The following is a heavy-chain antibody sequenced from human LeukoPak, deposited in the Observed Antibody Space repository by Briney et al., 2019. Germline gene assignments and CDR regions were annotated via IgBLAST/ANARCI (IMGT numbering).Heavy chain of an antibody. J-gene: IGHJ4*02. Sequence: GGSLRLSCAVSGITLSNYGMSWVRQAPGKGLEWVAGISDLGSRTNYADSVKGRFTISTDHPKNTLYLQMNSLRAEDTAVYFCAKRGVAIRVILVGFHKEAYYFDSWGQGALVTVSS. D-gene: IGHD3-22*01. CDR2: ISDLGSRT. CDR1: GITLSNYG. V-gene: IGHV3-23*01. CDR3: AKRGVAIRVILVGFHKEAYYFDS.